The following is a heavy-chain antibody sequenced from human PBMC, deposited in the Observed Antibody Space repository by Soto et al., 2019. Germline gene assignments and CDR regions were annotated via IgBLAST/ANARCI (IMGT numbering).Heavy chain of an antibody. D-gene: IGHD2-21*02. Sequence: AEALSLHCTVAAGSNSAFYWSSVRQPAGKGLEWIGRIYSSGANKYNPSLRNRVTMSVDTSTDQYSLNLASMNAADRAVYFCARGPFCGNDCYFDVWGQGTKVTVSS. V-gene: IGHV4-4*07. CDR1: AGSNSAFY. CDR3: ARGPFCGNDCYFDV. CDR2: IYSSGAN. J-gene: IGHJ4*02.